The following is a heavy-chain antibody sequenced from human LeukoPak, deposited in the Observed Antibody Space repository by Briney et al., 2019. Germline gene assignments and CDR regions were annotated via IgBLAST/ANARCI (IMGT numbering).Heavy chain of an antibody. Sequence: GGSLRLSCAASGFTFSSYAMHWVRQAPGKGLEWVAVISYDGSNKYYADSVKGRFTISRDNSKNTLYLQMNSLRAEDTAVYYCARPCSSTSCPDYWGQGTLVTVSS. CDR1: GFTFSSYA. V-gene: IGHV3-30-3*01. D-gene: IGHD2-2*01. J-gene: IGHJ4*02. CDR2: ISYDGSNK. CDR3: ARPCSSTSCPDY.